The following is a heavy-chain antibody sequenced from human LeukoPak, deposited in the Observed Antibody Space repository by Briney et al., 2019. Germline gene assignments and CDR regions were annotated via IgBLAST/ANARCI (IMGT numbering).Heavy chain of an antibody. D-gene: IGHD3-10*01. CDR1: GGSISSSSYY. CDR2: IYYSGST. CDR3: ARHGTMVRLDP. V-gene: IGHV4-39*01. Sequence: SETLSLTCTVSGGSISSSSYYWGWIRQPPGKGLEWIGSIYYSGSTYYNPPLKSRVTISVDTSKNQFSLKLSSVTAADTAVYYCARHGTMVRLDPWGQGTLVTVSS. J-gene: IGHJ5*02.